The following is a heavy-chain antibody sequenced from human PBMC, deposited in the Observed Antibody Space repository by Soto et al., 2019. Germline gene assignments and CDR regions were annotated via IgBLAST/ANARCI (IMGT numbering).Heavy chain of an antibody. CDR1: GGSFSGYY. CDR2: INHSGST. CDR3: ARTTSNYGDFDY. J-gene: IGHJ4*02. D-gene: IGHD4-4*01. V-gene: IGHV4-34*01. Sequence: TLSLTCAVYGGSFSGYYWSWIRQPPGKGLEWIGEINHSGSTNYNPSLKSRVTISVDTSKNQFSLKLSSVTAADTAVYYCARTTSNYGDFDYWGQGTLVTVSS.